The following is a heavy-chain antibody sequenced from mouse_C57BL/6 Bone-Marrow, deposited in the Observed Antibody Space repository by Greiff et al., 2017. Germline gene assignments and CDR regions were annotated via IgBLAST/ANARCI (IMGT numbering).Heavy chain of an antibody. Sequence: EVKVEESGGGLVKPGGSLKLSCAASGFTFSSYTMSWVRQTPEKRLEWVATISGGGGNTYYPDSVKGRFTISRDNAKNTLYLQMSSLRSEDTALYYCASHYYGSSYHYWYFGGWGTGTTVTVSS. D-gene: IGHD1-1*01. CDR1: GFTFSSYT. J-gene: IGHJ1*03. CDR2: ISGGGGNT. V-gene: IGHV5-9*01. CDR3: ASHYYGSSYHYWYFGG.